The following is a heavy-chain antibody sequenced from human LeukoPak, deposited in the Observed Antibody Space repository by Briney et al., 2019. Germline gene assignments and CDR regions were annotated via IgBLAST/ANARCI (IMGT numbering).Heavy chain of an antibody. Sequence: SETLSLTCTVSGNSISSGDNYWSWIRQPAGKGLEWIGCIYTSGSTNYNPSLKSRVTVSGDTSKNQFSLRLSSVTAADTAVYYCARGMDHTRTNYYYYYMDVWGKGTTVTVSS. CDR3: ARGMDHTRTNYYYYYMDV. D-gene: IGHD1-14*01. CDR1: GNSISSGDNY. J-gene: IGHJ6*03. V-gene: IGHV4-61*02. CDR2: IYTSGST.